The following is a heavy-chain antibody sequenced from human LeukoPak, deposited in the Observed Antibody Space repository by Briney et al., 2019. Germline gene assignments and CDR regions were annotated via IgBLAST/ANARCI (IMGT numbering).Heavy chain of an antibody. CDR3: ARGGCSGGGCYSGGRSWFDP. CDR1: GGSISSYY. D-gene: IGHD2-15*01. J-gene: IGHJ5*02. Sequence: SETLSLTCTVSGGSISSYYWSWIRQPAVKGLEWIGRIYTSGSTNYNPSLKSRVTMSVDTSKNQFSLKLSSVTAADTAVYYCARGGCSGGGCYSGGRSWFDPWGQGTLVTVSS. CDR2: IYTSGST. V-gene: IGHV4-4*07.